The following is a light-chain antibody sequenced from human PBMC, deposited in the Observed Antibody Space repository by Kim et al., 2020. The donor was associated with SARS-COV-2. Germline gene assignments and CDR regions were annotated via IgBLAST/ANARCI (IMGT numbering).Light chain of an antibody. V-gene: IGLV1-40*01. CDR2: GNS. CDR3: QSYDSSLSGWV. Sequence: RVTISCPGRSSNIGAGYDVHWYQQLPGTAPHLLIYGNSNRPSGVPDRFSGSKSGTSASLAITGLQAEDEADYYCQSYDSSLSGWVFGGGTKLTVL. J-gene: IGLJ3*02. CDR1: SSNIGAGYD.